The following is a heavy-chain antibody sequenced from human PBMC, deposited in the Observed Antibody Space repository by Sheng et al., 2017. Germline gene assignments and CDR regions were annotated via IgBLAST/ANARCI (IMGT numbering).Heavy chain of an antibody. J-gene: IGHJ6*03. Sequence: QVQLVESGGGVVQPGRSLRLSCAASGFTFSHYSIHWVRQTPGKGLEWVAVISYDESNKYYADSVKGRFTISRDTSKNTLFLQLNSLRTEDTALYYCARGSQRLPESYYSYYMDVWGKGTMVTVSS. V-gene: IGHV3-30-3*01. D-gene: IGHD2-15*01. CDR2: ISYDESNK. CDR3: ARGSQRLPESYYSYYMDV. CDR1: GFTFSHYS.